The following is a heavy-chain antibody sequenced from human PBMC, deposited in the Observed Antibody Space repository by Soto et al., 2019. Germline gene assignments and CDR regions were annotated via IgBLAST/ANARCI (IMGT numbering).Heavy chain of an antibody. CDR1: GGSISSGGYY. D-gene: IGHD2-21*02. Sequence: SETLSLTCTVSGGSISSGGYYWSWIRQHPGKGLEWIGYIYYSGSTYYNPSLKSRVTISVDTSKNQFSLKLSSVTAADTAVYYCAGYPGPYCGGDCYSGWFDPWGQGTLVTVSS. CDR3: AGYPGPYCGGDCYSGWFDP. J-gene: IGHJ5*02. V-gene: IGHV4-31*03. CDR2: IYYSGST.